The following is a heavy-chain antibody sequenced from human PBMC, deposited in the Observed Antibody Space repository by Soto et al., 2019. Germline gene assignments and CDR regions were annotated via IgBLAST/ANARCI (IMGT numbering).Heavy chain of an antibody. CDR3: AKGRGGSGSLTPRVDF. V-gene: IGHV3-23*01. J-gene: IGHJ4*02. D-gene: IGHD3-10*01. Sequence: EVQLLESGGGLVQPGGSLRLSCAASGFTFNNYAMTWVLQAPGKGLEWVSAISGGGDTTSYADSVKGRFTVSRDGSKNKLYLQMSSLGAEDAAVYYCAKGRGGSGSLTPRVDFWGQGTLVTVSS. CDR2: ISGGGDTT. CDR1: GFTFNNYA.